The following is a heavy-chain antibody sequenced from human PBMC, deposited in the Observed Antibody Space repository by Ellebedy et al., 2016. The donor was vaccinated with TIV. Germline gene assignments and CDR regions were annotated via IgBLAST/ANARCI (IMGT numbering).Heavy chain of an antibody. CDR1: GGSISRYY. D-gene: IGHD4-23*01. CDR2: IHASGST. CDR3: AGTYNGNSNFDY. V-gene: IGHV4-4*08. Sequence: MPSETLSLTCTVSGGSISRYYWSWIRQSPGKRLEWIAYIHASGSTDYNPSLKSRVSLSVDTSKKQSSLRLSSVTAADTAVYYCAGTYNGNSNFDYWGQGTQVTVSS. J-gene: IGHJ4*02.